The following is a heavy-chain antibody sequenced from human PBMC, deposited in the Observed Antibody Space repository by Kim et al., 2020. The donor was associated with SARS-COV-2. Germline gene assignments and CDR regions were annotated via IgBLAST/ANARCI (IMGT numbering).Heavy chain of an antibody. CDR3: ARVIVTPGWYFDL. CDR2: INHSGST. Sequence: SETLSLTCAVYGGSFSGYYWSWIRQPPGKGLEWIGEINHSGSTNYNPSLKSRVTISVDTSKNQFSLKLSSVTAADTAVLYCARVIVTPGWYFDLWGRGTLVTVSS. D-gene: IGHD4-4*01. J-gene: IGHJ2*01. CDR1: GGSFSGYY. V-gene: IGHV4-34*01.